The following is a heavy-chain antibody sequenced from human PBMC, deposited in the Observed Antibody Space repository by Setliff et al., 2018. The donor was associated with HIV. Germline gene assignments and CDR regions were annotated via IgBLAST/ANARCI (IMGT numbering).Heavy chain of an antibody. D-gene: IGHD3-10*01. CDR1: GGSISSPTW. V-gene: IGHV4-4*02. CDR2: IYHSGAT. Sequence: SETLSLTCAVSGGSISSPTWWSWVRQTPGKGQQMIGEIYHSGATNYNPSLKSRVTISVDKSKNHFSLNLTSVTAADTAVYYCARGGSYYKLDYWGQGTLVTSPQ. J-gene: IGHJ4*02. CDR3: ARGGSYYKLDY.